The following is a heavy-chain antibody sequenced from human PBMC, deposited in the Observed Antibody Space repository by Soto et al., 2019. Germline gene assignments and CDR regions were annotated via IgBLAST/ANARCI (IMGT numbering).Heavy chain of an antibody. D-gene: IGHD2-21*01. V-gene: IGHV1-18*01. Sequence: GASVKVSCKASGYIFNKYGFNWVRQAPGQGLEWMGRISAFNGYTNFAQKFQGRVTLTTDTSTNTAYMELSSLRSDDTAIYYCARGRGVVIPAGTPDAFDVWRQGTMVTVSS. CDR1: GYIFNKYG. CDR2: ISAFNGYT. J-gene: IGHJ3*01. CDR3: ARGRGVVIPAGTPDAFDV.